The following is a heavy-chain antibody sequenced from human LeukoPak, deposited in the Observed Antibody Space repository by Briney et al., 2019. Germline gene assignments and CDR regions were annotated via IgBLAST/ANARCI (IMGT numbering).Heavy chain of an antibody. J-gene: IGHJ4*02. D-gene: IGHD3-22*01. CDR2: IIPILGIA. Sequence: GASVKVSCKASGGTFSSYAISWVRQAPGQGLEWMGRIIPILGIANYAQKFQGRVTITADKSTSTAYMELSSLRSEDTAVYYCARGVDSSGSDYWGQGTLVTVSS. CDR1: GGTFSSYA. CDR3: ARGVDSSGSDY. V-gene: IGHV1-69*04.